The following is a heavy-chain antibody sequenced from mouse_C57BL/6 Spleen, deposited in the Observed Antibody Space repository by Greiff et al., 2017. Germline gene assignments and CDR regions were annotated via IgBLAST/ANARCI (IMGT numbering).Heavy chain of an antibody. CDR1: GFNIKNTY. CDR2: IDPANGNT. CDR3: ASDFYAMDY. Sequence: VQLQQSVAELVRPGASVKLSCTASGFNIKNTYMPWVKQRPDQGLEWIGRIDPANGNTKYAPKFQGKATITADTSSNTAYLQLSSLTSEDTAIYYCASDFYAMDYWGQGTSVTVSS. J-gene: IGHJ4*01. V-gene: IGHV14-3*01.